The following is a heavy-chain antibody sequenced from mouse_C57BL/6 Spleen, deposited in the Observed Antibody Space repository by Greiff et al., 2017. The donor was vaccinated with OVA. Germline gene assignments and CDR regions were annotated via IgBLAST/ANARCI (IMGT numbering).Heavy chain of an antibody. CDR3: ARRYGSSYPWYFDV. CDR2: IYPGDGDT. V-gene: IGHV1-80*01. CDR1: GYAFSSYW. Sequence: VQLQQSGAELVKPGASVKISCKASGYAFSSYWMNWVKQRPGKGLEWIGQIYPGDGDTNYNGKFKGKATLTADKSSSTAYMQLSSLTSEDSAVYFCARRYGSSYPWYFDVWGTGTTVTVSS. D-gene: IGHD1-1*01. J-gene: IGHJ1*03.